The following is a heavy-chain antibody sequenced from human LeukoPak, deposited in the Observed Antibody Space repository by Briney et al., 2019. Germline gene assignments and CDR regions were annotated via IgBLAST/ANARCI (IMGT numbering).Heavy chain of an antibody. CDR2: ISYDGSNK. J-gene: IGHJ4*02. CDR3: AKVRLKLGYCSGGSCSPFDY. D-gene: IGHD2-15*01. CDR1: GFTFSSYG. V-gene: IGHV3-30*18. Sequence: GGSLRLSCAASGFTFSSYGMHWVRQAPGKGLEWVAVISYDGSNKYYADSVKGRFTISRDNSKNTLYLQMNSLRAEDTAVYYCAKVRLKLGYCSGGSCSPFDYWGQGTLVTVSS.